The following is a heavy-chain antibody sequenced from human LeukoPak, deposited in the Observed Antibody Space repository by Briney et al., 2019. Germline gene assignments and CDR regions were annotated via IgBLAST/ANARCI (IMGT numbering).Heavy chain of an antibody. CDR2: IRYDGSNK. CDR3: AKGPISSPSRFDY. V-gene: IGHV3-30*02. CDR1: GFTFSSYG. Sequence: GGSLRLSCAASGFTFSSYGMHWVRQAPGKGLEWVAFIRYDGSNKYYADSVKGRFTISRDNSKNTLYLQMNSLRAEDTAVYYCAKGPISSPSRFDYWGQGTLVTVSS. J-gene: IGHJ4*02. D-gene: IGHD6-6*01.